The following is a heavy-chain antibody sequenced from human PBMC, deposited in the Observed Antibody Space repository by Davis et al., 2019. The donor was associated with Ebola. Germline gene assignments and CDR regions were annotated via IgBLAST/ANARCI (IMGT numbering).Heavy chain of an antibody. D-gene: IGHD6-6*01. Sequence: SETLSLTCAVYGGSFSGYYWSWIRQPPGKGLEWIGEINYSGTTNHNPSLESRVTISIDTSKNQFSLNLSSVTAADTAVYHCARGRAARPLRYFYYMDVWDKGTTVTVSS. CDR1: GGSFSGYY. V-gene: IGHV4-34*01. J-gene: IGHJ6*03. CDR2: INYSGTT. CDR3: ARGRAARPLRYFYYMDV.